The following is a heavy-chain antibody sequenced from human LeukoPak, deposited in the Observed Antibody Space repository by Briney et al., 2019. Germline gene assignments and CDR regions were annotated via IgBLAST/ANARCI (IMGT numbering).Heavy chain of an antibody. CDR2: ISGSGGST. CDR1: GFTFSSYA. CDR3: AIRKGATSFDY. J-gene: IGHJ4*02. V-gene: IGHV3-23*01. D-gene: IGHD1-26*01. Sequence: GGSLRLSCAASGFTFSSYAMSWVRQAPGKGLEWVSAISGSGGSTYYADSVKGRFTISRDNSKSTLYLQMNSLRAEDTAVYYCAIRKGATSFDYWGQGTLVTVSS.